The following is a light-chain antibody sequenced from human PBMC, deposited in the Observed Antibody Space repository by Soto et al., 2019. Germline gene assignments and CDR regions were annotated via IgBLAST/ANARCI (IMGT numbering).Light chain of an antibody. V-gene: IGLV8-61*01. Sequence: QTVVTQEPSFSVSPGGTVTLTCGLTSGPVSTTYYPSWYQQTPGQAPRTLIYNTNTRSSGVPDRFSGSILGNKAALTITGAQADDESDYYCVLYLGSGISVFGGGTKLTVL. CDR3: VLYLGSGISV. CDR2: NTN. CDR1: SGPVSTTYY. J-gene: IGLJ2*01.